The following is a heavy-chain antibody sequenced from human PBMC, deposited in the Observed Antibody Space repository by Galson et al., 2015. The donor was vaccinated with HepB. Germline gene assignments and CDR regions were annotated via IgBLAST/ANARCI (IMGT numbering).Heavy chain of an antibody. D-gene: IGHD2-8*01. CDR1: GYSFTSYW. CDR3: ARLDCTNGVCYTLWYFDL. V-gene: IGHV5-51*03. J-gene: IGHJ2*01. CDR2: IYPGDSDT. Sequence: QSGAEVKKPGESLKISCKGSGYSFTSYWIGWVRQMPGKGLEWMGIIYPGDSDTRYSPSFQGQVTISADKSISTAYLQWSSLKASDTAMYYCARLDCTNGVCYTLWYFDLWGRGTLVTVSS.